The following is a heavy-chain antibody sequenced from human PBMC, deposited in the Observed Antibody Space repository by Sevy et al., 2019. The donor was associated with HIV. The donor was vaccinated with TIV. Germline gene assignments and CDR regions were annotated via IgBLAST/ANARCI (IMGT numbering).Heavy chain of an antibody. V-gene: IGHV1-2*02. Sequence: VSVKVSCKASGYTFTDYYLHWVRQAPGQGLEWMGWINPKSGGTKFAQKFQGRVTLTRDTSMSTAYIDLSRLRSDDTAVYYCARDSVVVPAALRYWGQGTLVTVSS. CDR1: GYTFTDYY. J-gene: IGHJ4*02. D-gene: IGHD2-2*01. CDR2: INPKSGGT. CDR3: ARDSVVVPAALRY.